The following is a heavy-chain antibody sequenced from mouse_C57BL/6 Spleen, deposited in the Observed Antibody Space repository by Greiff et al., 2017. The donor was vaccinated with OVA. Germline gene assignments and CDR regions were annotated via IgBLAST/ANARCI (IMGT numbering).Heavy chain of an antibody. Sequence: VQLQQSGPELVKPGASVKMSCKASGYTFTDYNMHWVKQSHGKSLEWIGYINPNNGGTSYNQKFKGKATLTVNKSSGTAYLELRSLTSEDSAVYYCAGPFYGSSSYYFDYWGQGTTLTVSS. J-gene: IGHJ2*01. CDR2: INPNNGGT. CDR3: AGPFYGSSSYYFDY. D-gene: IGHD1-1*01. V-gene: IGHV1-22*01. CDR1: GYTFTDYN.